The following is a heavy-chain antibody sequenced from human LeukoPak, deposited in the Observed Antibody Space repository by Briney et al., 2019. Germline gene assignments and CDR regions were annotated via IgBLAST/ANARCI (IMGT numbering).Heavy chain of an antibody. Sequence: GGSLRLSCAASGFTFSSYAMSWVRQASGKGLEWVSAISGSGGSTYYADSVKGRFTISRDNSKNTLYLQMNSLRAEDTAVYYCAKIRDSSYYYYGMDVWGQGTTVTVSS. V-gene: IGHV3-23*01. D-gene: IGHD3-22*01. CDR1: GFTFSSYA. CDR2: ISGSGGST. J-gene: IGHJ6*02. CDR3: AKIRDSSYYYYGMDV.